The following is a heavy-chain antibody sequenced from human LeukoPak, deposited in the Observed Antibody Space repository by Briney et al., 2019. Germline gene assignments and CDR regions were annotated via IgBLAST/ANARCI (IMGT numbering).Heavy chain of an antibody. J-gene: IGHJ4*02. D-gene: IGHD3-9*01. Sequence: SETLSLTCAVYGTSFSGYYWSRIRQPPGKGLEWIGESNHSGSTNYNPSLKSRVTISVDTSKNQFSLKLSSVTAADTAVYYCARDLRYFDWPDHFDYWGQGTLVTVSS. CDR1: GTSFSGYY. CDR3: ARDLRYFDWPDHFDY. CDR2: SNHSGST. V-gene: IGHV4-34*01.